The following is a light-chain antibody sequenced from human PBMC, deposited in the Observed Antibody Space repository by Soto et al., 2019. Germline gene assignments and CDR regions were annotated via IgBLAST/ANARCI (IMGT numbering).Light chain of an antibody. CDR2: GAS. J-gene: IGKJ2*01. CDR1: QSVRSSY. V-gene: IGKV3-20*01. Sequence: EIGLTQSPGTLSLSPGERATLSCRASQSVRSSYFAWYQQKPGQAPRLLIYGASSRATCIPDRFSGSGSGTDFTLIISRLEPEDFAVYYCQQYGSSLYTFGQGTKLEIK. CDR3: QQYGSSLYT.